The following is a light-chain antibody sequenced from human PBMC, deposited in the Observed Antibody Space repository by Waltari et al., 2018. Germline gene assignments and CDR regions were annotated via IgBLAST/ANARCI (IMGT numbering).Light chain of an antibody. J-gene: IGLJ3*02. CDR1: SSNIGAGYD. Sequence: QSVLTQPPSVSGAPGQRVTISCTGSSSNIGAGYDVHWYQQLPGTAPKLLIYGNSNRPSGVPDRFYGSKAGTSASLAITGHQAEDEADYYCQSYDSSLSGWVFGGGTKLTVL. V-gene: IGLV1-40*01. CDR2: GNS. CDR3: QSYDSSLSGWV.